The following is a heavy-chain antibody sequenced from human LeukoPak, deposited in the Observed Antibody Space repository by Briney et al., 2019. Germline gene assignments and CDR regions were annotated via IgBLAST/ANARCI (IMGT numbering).Heavy chain of an antibody. Sequence: SETLSLTCAVSGGSISSGGYSWSWIRQPPGKGLEWIGYIYHSGSTYYNPSLKSRVTISVDRSKNQFSLKLSSVTAADTAVYYCARGGVYYDSSGYYYGSDFDYWGQGTLVTVSS. CDR2: IYHSGST. V-gene: IGHV4-30-2*01. CDR3: ARGGVYYDSSGYYYGSDFDY. CDR1: GGSISSGGYS. J-gene: IGHJ4*02. D-gene: IGHD3-22*01.